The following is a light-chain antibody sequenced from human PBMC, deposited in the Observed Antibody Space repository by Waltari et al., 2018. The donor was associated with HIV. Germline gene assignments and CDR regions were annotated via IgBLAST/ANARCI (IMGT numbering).Light chain of an antibody. CDR3: SSYTSSSTYV. CDR2: DVS. J-gene: IGLJ1*01. V-gene: IGLV2-14*01. CDR1: TNDVGSSNY. Sequence: QSALTQPASVSGPPGQSITISCTGTTNDVGSSNYVSWHQQHPGEAPKLIIQDVSDRPSAISNRFSGSKSGNTASLTISGLQTEDEADYYCSSYTSSSTYVFGTGTRVTVL.